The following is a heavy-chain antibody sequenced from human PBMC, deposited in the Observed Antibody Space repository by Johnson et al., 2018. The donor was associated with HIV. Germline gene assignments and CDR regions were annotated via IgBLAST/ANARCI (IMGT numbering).Heavy chain of an antibody. D-gene: IGHD2-8*01. V-gene: IGHV3-30*19. CDR3: AKDLVLMDFGGAFDV. J-gene: IGHJ3*01. CDR1: GFTFSSYG. Sequence: QMLLVESGGGVVQPGRSLRLSCAASGFTFSSYGMSWVRQVPGKGLEWVAFISYDGSNKYYADSVKGRFTISRDNSKNTLYLHMTSLRVEDTAVYYCAKDLVLMDFGGAFDVWGQGTMVTVSS. CDR2: ISYDGSNK.